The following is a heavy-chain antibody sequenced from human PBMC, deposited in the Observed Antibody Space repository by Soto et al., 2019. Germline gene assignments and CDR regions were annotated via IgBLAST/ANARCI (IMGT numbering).Heavy chain of an antibody. CDR3: ARSVRSGSFPYYYYAMDV. Sequence: GGSLRLSCAVSGFTVSSNYMNWVRQAPGKGLEWVSFIYSGGNTYYADSVKGRFTISRDNAKNTLDLQMHGLRAEDMAVYYCARSVRSGSFPYYYYAMDVWGQGTTVTVSS. D-gene: IGHD3-10*01. CDR1: GFTVSSNY. J-gene: IGHJ6*02. V-gene: IGHV3-66*01. CDR2: IYSGGNT.